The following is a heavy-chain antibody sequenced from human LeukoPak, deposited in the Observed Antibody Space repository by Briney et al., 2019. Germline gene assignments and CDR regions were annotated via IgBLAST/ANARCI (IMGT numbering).Heavy chain of an antibody. J-gene: IGHJ1*01. CDR3: TGDVYQH. V-gene: IGHV3-53*01. Sequence: GGFLRLSCAASGLTVNSKYMSWVRQAPGKGLEWVSIIYSGGSTNYADSVKGRFTISRDNSKNTVYLQMNSLRAEDTAVYYCTGDVYQHWGQGTLVTVSS. CDR1: GLTVNSKY. CDR2: IYSGGST. D-gene: IGHD1-14*01.